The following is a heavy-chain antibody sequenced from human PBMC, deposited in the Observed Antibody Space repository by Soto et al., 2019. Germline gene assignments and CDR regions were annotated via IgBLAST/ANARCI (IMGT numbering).Heavy chain of an antibody. CDR3: ARGPFGFGDLPPYYYGMDV. CDR1: GFTFSSYD. D-gene: IGHD3-10*01. V-gene: IGHV3-13*01. CDR2: IGTAGDT. J-gene: IGHJ6*02. Sequence: PGGSLRLSCAASGFTFSSYDMHWVRQATGKGLEWVSAIGTAGDTYYPGSVKGRFTISRENAKNSLYLQMNSLRAGDTAVYYCARGPFGFGDLPPYYYGMDVWGQGTTVTVSS.